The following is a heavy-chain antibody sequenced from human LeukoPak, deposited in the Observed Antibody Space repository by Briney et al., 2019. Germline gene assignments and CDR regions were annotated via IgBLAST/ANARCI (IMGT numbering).Heavy chain of an antibody. V-gene: IGHV3-64*01. CDR1: GFTFSSYA. D-gene: IGHD3-10*01. Sequence: PGGSLRLSCAASGFTFSSYAMHWVRQAPGKGLEYVSGISSNGGSTYYANPVKGRFTISRDNSKNIVKLQMGSLRVEDTAVYHCARMTLYGSGTVDWGQGILVTVSS. CDR3: ARMTLYGSGTVD. CDR2: ISSNGGST. J-gene: IGHJ4*02.